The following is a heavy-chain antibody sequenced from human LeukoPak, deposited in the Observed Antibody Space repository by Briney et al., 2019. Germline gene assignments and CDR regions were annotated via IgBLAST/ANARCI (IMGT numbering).Heavy chain of an antibody. V-gene: IGHV4-4*07. CDR2: IYTSGST. D-gene: IGHD3-22*01. CDR3: ARAVDYDSGGYYYGVQYYFDY. CDR1: GGSISSYY. Sequence: SETLSLTCTVSGGSISSYYWNWIRQPAGKGLEWIGRIYTSGSTNYNPSLKSRVTMSVDTSKNQFSLKLNSVTAADTAVYYCARAVDYDSGGYYYGVQYYFDYWGQGTLVTVSS. J-gene: IGHJ4*02.